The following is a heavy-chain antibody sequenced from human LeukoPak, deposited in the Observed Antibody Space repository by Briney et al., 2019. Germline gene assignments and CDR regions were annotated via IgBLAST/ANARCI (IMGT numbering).Heavy chain of an antibody. CDR3: AKTIFARYFDY. D-gene: IGHD3-3*01. Sequence: PGGSLRLSCAASGFTFSSYAMHWVRQAPGKGLEWVAVISYDGSNKYYADSVKGRFTISRDNSKNTLCLQMNSLRAEDTAVYYCAKTIFARYFDYWGQGTLVTVSS. V-gene: IGHV3-30-3*02. J-gene: IGHJ4*02. CDR1: GFTFSSYA. CDR2: ISYDGSNK.